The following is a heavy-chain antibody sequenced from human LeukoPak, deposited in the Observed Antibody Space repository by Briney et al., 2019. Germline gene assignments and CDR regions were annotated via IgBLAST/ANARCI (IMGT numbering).Heavy chain of an antibody. CDR3: ARDLDDVSGNYYYIPDY. CDR2: IRFDGTKT. CDR1: VFTFSSYG. J-gene: IGHJ4*02. D-gene: IGHD3-10*01. V-gene: IGHV3-30*02. Sequence: GGSLRLSCAASVFTFSSYGMHWVRHAPGKGLEWVSFIRFDGTKTVYGDSVRGRFTISRDNSKNTLYLQLSSLRGDDTAVYYCARDLDDVSGNYYYIPDYWGQGTLVTVSS.